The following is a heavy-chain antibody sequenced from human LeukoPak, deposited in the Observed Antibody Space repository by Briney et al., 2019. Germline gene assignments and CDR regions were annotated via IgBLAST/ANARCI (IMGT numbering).Heavy chain of an antibody. J-gene: IGHJ3*02. CDR1: GGSISSYY. Sequence: ASETVSLTCTVSGGSISSYYWSWIRQPPGKGLEYIGYIYYSGYTNYNPSLKSRVTISVYTSKNQFSLQLSSVTAADTAIYYCARGHKAFDIWGQGTMVTVPT. CDR3: ARGHKAFDI. V-gene: IGHV4-59*01. CDR2: IYYSGYT.